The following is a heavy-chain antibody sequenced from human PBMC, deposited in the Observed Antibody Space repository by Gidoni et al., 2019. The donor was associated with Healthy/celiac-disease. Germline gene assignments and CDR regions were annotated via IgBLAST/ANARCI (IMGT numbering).Heavy chain of an antibody. V-gene: IGHV3-66*01. J-gene: IGHJ6*02. CDR3: AREPLYYYYGMDV. CDR1: GFTVSSNY. Sequence: EVQLVESGGGLVQPGGSLRLSCAASGFTVSSNYMSWVRQAPGKGLEWVSGIYSGGSTYYADSVKGRFTIARDNSKNTLYLQMNSLRAEDTAVYYCAREPLYYYYGMDVWGQGTTVTVSS. CDR2: IYSGGST.